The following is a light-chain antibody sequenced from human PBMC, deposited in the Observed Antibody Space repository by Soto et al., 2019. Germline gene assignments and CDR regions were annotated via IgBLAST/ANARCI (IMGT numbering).Light chain of an antibody. CDR1: QSISSW. CDR3: QQCNSYSPCT. Sequence: DIQMTQSPSTLSASVGDRVTITCRASQSISSWLAWYQQKPGKAPKLLIYDASSLESGVPSRFSGSGSGTEFTLTISSLQPDDFATYYCQQCNSYSPCTFGQGTKLEIK. CDR2: DAS. V-gene: IGKV1-5*01. J-gene: IGKJ2*02.